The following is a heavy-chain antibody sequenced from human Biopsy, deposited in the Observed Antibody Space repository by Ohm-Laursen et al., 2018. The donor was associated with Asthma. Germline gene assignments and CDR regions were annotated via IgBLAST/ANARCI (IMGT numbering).Heavy chain of an antibody. Sequence: ASVKVSCKASGYNFISFAIHWVRQAPGQRLEWMGWINAGNGNTKYSQKFQGRVTITRDTSASTAYMDLSSLRSEDTAVYYCARTYYDFLTGQVKDVFGVWGQGTMVTVSS. J-gene: IGHJ3*01. CDR2: INAGNGNT. V-gene: IGHV1-3*01. CDR1: GYNFISFA. CDR3: ARTYYDFLTGQVKDVFGV. D-gene: IGHD3-9*01.